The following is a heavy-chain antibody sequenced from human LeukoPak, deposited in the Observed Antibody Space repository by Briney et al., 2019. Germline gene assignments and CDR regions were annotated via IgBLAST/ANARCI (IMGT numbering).Heavy chain of an antibody. J-gene: IGHJ6*02. Sequence: PSETLSLTCGVSGGSISTYYWSWIRQPPGKGLEWIGYIYYSGSTNYNPSLKSRVTISVDTSKNHFSLKVSSVTAADTAMYYCARSTSGNYYAMDVWGQGTTVTVSS. CDR1: GGSISTYY. CDR2: IYYSGST. D-gene: IGHD3-10*01. V-gene: IGHV4-59*08. CDR3: ARSTSGNYYAMDV.